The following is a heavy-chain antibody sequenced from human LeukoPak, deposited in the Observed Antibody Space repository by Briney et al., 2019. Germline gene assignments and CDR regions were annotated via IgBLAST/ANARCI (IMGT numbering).Heavy chain of an antibody. CDR3: ARSRRDGDYLFNAFDI. Sequence: GGSLRLSCAASGFTFDDYGMSWVRQAPGKGLEWVSGINWNGGSTGYADSVKGRFTVSRDNARNSLYLQLNSLRAEDTAVYYCARSRRDGDYLFNAFDIWGQGTMVTVSS. CDR1: GFTFDDYG. CDR2: INWNGGST. V-gene: IGHV3-20*04. D-gene: IGHD4-17*01. J-gene: IGHJ3*02.